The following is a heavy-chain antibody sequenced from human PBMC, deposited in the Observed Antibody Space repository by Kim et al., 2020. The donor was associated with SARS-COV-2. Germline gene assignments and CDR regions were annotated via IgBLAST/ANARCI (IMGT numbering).Heavy chain of an antibody. D-gene: IGHD1-7*01. CDR1: GFTFSGSA. V-gene: IGHV3-73*01. Sequence: GGSLRLSCAASGFTFSGSAMHWVRQASGKGLEWVGRIRSKANSYATAYAASVKGRFTISRDDSKNTAYLQMNSLKTEDTAVYYCTRHGLANYEAWFDPWGQGTLVTVSS. CDR3: TRHGLANYEAWFDP. CDR2: IRSKANSYAT. J-gene: IGHJ5*02.